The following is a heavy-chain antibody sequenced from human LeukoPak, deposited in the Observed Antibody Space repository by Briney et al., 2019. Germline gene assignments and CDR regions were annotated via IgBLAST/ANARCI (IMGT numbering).Heavy chain of an antibody. CDR2: ITSAGGYR. V-gene: IGHV3-21*06. J-gene: IGHJ6*03. CDR1: GFTFSDYS. D-gene: IGHD2-2*01. CDR3: ATSGGFVLPNAITGNWYMDV. Sequence: PGGSLRLSCGASGFTFSDYSMNWVRQAPGKGLAWVASITSAGGYRYYADSVKGRFTISRDNAQNSLFLQMDSLRPEDTAVYFCATSGGFVLPNAITGNWYMDVWGRGTTVTVSS.